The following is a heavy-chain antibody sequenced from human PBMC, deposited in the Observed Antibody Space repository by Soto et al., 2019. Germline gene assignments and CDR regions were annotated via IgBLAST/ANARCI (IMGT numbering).Heavy chain of an antibody. J-gene: IGHJ6*04. CDR3: ARGDSTDCSNGVCSFFYNHDLDV. CDR1: GYSFTDYH. Sequence: QVQLVQSGAEVKKPGASVKVSCKASGYSFTDYHIHWVRQAPGQGLEWLGRINPKSGGTSTAQKFQGWVTMTTDTSISTASMELTRLTSDDTAIYYCARGDSTDCSNGVCSFFYNHDLDVWGEGTTVTASS. D-gene: IGHD2-8*01. CDR2: INPKSGGT. V-gene: IGHV1-2*04.